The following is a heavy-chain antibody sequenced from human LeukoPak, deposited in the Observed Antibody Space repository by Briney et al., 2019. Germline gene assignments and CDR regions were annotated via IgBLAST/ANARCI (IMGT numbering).Heavy chain of an antibody. CDR1: GFTFSSFA. V-gene: IGHV3-30*04. J-gene: IGHJ4*02. Sequence: PGRSLRLSCAASGFTFSSFALHWVRQAPGKGLEWVAVISYEDGSNKYYADFVKGRFTISRDNSRHTVYLQMNSLRTEDTAVYYCARESGGNTPYYFDYWGQGTLVTVSS. CDR3: ARESGGNTPYYFDY. CDR2: ISYEDGSNK. D-gene: IGHD2-2*02.